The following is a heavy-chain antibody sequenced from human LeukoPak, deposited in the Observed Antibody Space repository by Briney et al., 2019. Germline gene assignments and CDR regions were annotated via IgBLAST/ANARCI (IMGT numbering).Heavy chain of an antibody. J-gene: IGHJ4*02. Sequence: PGGSLRLSCAASGFTFSRYEMNCGRQAPGKGLEWVSYISSSGSTIYYADSVKGRFTISRDNAKNSLYLQMNSLRAEDTAVYYCARGREIGWSDFDYWGQGTLVTVSS. CDR3: ARGREIGWSDFDY. CDR2: ISSSGSTI. CDR1: GFTFSRYE. D-gene: IGHD6-19*01. V-gene: IGHV3-48*03.